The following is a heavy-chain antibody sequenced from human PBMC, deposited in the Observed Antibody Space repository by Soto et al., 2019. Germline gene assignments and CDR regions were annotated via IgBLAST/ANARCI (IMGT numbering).Heavy chain of an antibody. CDR3: ARSKGYQLLYYYYYGMDV. V-gene: IGHV4-30-4*01. CDR2: IYYSGST. Sequence: NPSETLSLTCTVSGGSISSGDYYWSWIRQPPGKGLEWIGYIYYSGSTYHNPSLKSRVTISVDTSKNQFSLKLSSVTAADTAVYYCARSKGYQLLYYYYYGMDVWGQGTTVTVSS. J-gene: IGHJ6*02. D-gene: IGHD2-2*01. CDR1: GGSISSGDYY.